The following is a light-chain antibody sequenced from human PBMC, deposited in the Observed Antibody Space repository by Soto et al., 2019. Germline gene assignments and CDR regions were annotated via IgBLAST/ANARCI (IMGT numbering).Light chain of an antibody. V-gene: IGKV1-8*01. Sequence: AIRMTQSPSSFSASTGDRVTITCRASQGISSYLAWYQQKPGKAPKLLIYAASTLQSGVPSRFSGSGSGTDFTLTISSLQPEDFATYYCQQANSFPITFGQGTRL. CDR2: AAS. CDR3: QQANSFPIT. CDR1: QGISSY. J-gene: IGKJ5*01.